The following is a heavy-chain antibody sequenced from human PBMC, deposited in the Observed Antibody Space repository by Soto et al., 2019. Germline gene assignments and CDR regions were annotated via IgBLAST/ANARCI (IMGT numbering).Heavy chain of an antibody. CDR2: IYYSGST. D-gene: IGHD5-12*01. CDR3: GRASSRGYSGYVLGVVGYYFDY. V-gene: IGHV4-31*03. CDR1: GGSISSGGYY. Sequence: QVQLQESGPGLVKPSQTLSLTCTVSGGSISSGGYYWSWIRQHPGKGLEWIGYIYYSGSTYYNPSPKWRSTLSVNTSKNQFSLKLSSVTAGGKAGYYCGRASSRGYSGYVLGVVGYYFDYWGQGTLVTVSS. J-gene: IGHJ4*02.